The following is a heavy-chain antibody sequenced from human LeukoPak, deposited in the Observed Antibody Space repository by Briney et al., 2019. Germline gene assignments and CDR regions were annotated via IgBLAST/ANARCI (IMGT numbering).Heavy chain of an antibody. V-gene: IGHV4-59*01. CDR1: GGSISSYY. D-gene: IGHD1-26*01. Sequence: SETLSLTCTVSGGSISSYYWSWIRQPPGKGLEWIGYIYYSGSTNYNPSLKGRVTISVDTSKNQFSLKLSSVTAADTAVYYCARGVVGATIFDYWGQGTLVTVSS. CDR3: ARGVVGATIFDY. CDR2: IYYSGST. J-gene: IGHJ4*02.